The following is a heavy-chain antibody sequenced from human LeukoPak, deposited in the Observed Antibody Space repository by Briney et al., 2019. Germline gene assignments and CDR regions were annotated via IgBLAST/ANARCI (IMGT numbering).Heavy chain of an antibody. D-gene: IGHD3-22*01. CDR2: ISYDGSNK. J-gene: IGHJ6*02. CDR3: ARDSSGYYYYYYGMDV. CDR1: GFTFSSYA. Sequence: GGSLRLSCAASGFTFSSYAMPWVRQAPGKGLEWVAVISYDGSNKYYADSVKGRFTISRDNSKNTLYLQMNSLRAEDTAVYYCARDSSGYYYYYYGMDVWGQGTTVTVSS. V-gene: IGHV3-30-3*01.